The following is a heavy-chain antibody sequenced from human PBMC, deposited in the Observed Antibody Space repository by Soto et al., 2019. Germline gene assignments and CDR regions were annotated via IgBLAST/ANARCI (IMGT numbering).Heavy chain of an antibody. Sequence: ASVKVSCKASGYTFTSYYMHWVRRAPGQGLEWMGIINPSGGSTSYAQKFQGRVTMTRDTSTSTVYMELSSLRSEDTAVYYCARGGSSGWYFAEYFQHWGQGTLVTVS. CDR1: GYTFTSYY. J-gene: IGHJ1*01. D-gene: IGHD6-19*01. CDR3: ARGGSSGWYFAEYFQH. V-gene: IGHV1-46*01. CDR2: INPSGGST.